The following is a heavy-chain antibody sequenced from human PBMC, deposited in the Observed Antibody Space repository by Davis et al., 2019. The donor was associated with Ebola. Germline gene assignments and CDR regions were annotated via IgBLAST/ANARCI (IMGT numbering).Heavy chain of an antibody. D-gene: IGHD3-3*01. CDR1: GFTFSSYA. CDR3: AKQGYYGYYGDY. Sequence: GESLKISCAASGFTFSSYAMSWVRQAPGKGLEWVSGISSSGGTTYYADSVKGRFTISREKSKDSLYLQMNSLRAEDTAVYYCAKQGYYGYYGDYWGQGTLVTVSS. V-gene: IGHV3-23*01. J-gene: IGHJ4*02. CDR2: ISSSGGTT.